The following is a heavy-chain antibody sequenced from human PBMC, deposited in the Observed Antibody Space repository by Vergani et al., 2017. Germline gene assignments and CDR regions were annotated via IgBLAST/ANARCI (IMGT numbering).Heavy chain of an antibody. CDR3: AKDPSGDYGSGSYYKGSDY. Sequence: QVQLVESGGGVVQPGRSLRLSCAASGFTFSSYGMHWVRQAPGKGLEWVAVISYDGSNKYYADSVKGRFTISRDNSKNTLYLKMNSLRAEDTAVYYCAKDPSGDYGSGSYYKGSDYWGQGTLVTVSS. D-gene: IGHD3-10*01. CDR2: ISYDGSNK. CDR1: GFTFSSYG. J-gene: IGHJ4*02. V-gene: IGHV3-30*18.